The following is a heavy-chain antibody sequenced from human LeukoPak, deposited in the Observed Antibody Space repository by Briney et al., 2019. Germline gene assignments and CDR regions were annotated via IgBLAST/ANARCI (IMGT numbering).Heavy chain of an antibody. CDR2: TYYRSKLFN. V-gene: IGHV6-1*01. CDR1: GDILSSNSAA. CDR3: ARTRGNFDY. Sequence: SQTLSLTCALSGDILSSNSAAWHWIRQSPSRGLEWLVRTYYRSKLFNDYAVSVKSRITINPDTSKDQFSLQLKSVTPEDTAVYYCARTRGNFDYWGQGTLVTASS. J-gene: IGHJ4*02.